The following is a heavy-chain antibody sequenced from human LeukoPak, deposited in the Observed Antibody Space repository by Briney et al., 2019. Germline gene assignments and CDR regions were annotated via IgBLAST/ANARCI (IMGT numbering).Heavy chain of an antibody. CDR2: IYYSGST. J-gene: IGHJ4*02. V-gene: IGHV4-39*01. CDR1: GGSISSSSYY. Sequence: PSETLSLTCTVSGGSISSSSYYWGWIRQPPGKGLEWFGSIYYSGSTYYNPSLKSRVTISVDPSKNQFCLRLSSATAADTAMYYCASETLEWVVHFNSWGQGTLVTVSS. D-gene: IGHD3-3*01. CDR3: ASETLEWVVHFNS.